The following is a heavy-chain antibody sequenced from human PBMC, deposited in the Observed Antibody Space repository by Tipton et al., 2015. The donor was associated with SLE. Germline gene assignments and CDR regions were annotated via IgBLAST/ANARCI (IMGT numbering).Heavy chain of an antibody. J-gene: IGHJ5*02. CDR3: ARSWASFDYWSGYKGDWFDP. D-gene: IGHD3-3*01. V-gene: IGHV4-59*08. Sequence: TLSLTCTVSGGSISSHYWSWIRQSPGKGLEWIGYIHYSGSTHYSPSLMSRATISVDTSKNQFSLELSSVTAADTAVYYCARSWASFDYWSGYKGDWFDPWGQGTLVIVSS. CDR1: GGSISSHY. CDR2: IHYSGST.